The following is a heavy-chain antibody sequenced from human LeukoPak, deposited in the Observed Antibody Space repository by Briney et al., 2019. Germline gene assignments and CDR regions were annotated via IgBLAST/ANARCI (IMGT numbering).Heavy chain of an antibody. J-gene: IGHJ4*02. CDR3: ASELELRY. CDR2: INHRGST. CDR1: GGSFSGYY. Sequence: SETLSLTCAVYGGSFSGYYWSWIRQPPGKGLEWIGEINHRGSTNYNPSLKSRVTISVDTSKNQFSLKLSSVTAADTAVYYCASELELRYWGQGTLVTVSS. D-gene: IGHD1-7*01. V-gene: IGHV4-34*01.